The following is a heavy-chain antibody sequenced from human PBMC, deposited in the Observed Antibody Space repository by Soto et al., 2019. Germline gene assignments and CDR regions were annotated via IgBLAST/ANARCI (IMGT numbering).Heavy chain of an antibody. Sequence: QVQLVQSGAVEKKPGASVKVSCKTSGYTFTTYGMHWVRQAPGQRPEWLRWINAGSGKTKYSQRFQGRVSITRDTSASTVYVDLSSLRSEDTAVYYCTVTTKTSYFAYWGQGTLVIVSS. V-gene: IGHV1-3*05. CDR2: INAGSGKT. CDR1: GYTFTTYG. J-gene: IGHJ4*02. CDR3: TVTTKTSYFAY. D-gene: IGHD4-17*01.